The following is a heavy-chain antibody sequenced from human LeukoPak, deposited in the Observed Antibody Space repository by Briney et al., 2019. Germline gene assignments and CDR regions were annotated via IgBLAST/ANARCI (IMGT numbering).Heavy chain of an antibody. D-gene: IGHD6-13*01. CDR3: ARDFALPHSSPFDY. V-gene: IGHV7-4-1*02. Sequence: ASVKVSCKASGYTFTSNAMNWVRQAPGQGLEWMGWINTNTGNPTYAQGFTGRFVFSLDTSVSTAYLQISSLKAEDTAVYYCARDFALPHSSPFDYWGREPWSPSPQ. J-gene: IGHJ4*02. CDR1: GYTFTSNA. CDR2: INTNTGNP.